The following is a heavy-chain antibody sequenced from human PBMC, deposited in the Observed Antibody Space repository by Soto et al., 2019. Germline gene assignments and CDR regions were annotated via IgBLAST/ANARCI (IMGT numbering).Heavy chain of an antibody. J-gene: IGHJ6*02. D-gene: IGHD1-26*01. Sequence: QVQLQESGPGLVKPSETLSLMCTVSGGSITNYYWSWIRQSPAKGLEWIGYVSDSGSTKYNPSLKSRVTISVETSKNQFSLKLTALTAADTAVYYCARERVGHSAMDVWGQVTTVTVSS. V-gene: IGHV4-59*12. CDR1: GGSITNYY. CDR2: VSDSGST. CDR3: ARERVGHSAMDV.